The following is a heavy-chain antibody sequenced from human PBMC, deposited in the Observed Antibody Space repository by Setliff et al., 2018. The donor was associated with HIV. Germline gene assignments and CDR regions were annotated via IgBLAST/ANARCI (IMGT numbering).Heavy chain of an antibody. Sequence: ASETLSLTCTVSGGSFIGSSFQSTWIRQTPGKGLERIADIAYSGTTMYTNYNPSLESRVIVSEDTSRDQFFLKLTSVTADDTAIYYCARGPPFAYWGQGLLVTVSS. J-gene: IGHJ4*02. CDR2: IAYSGTTMYT. V-gene: IGHV4-39*07. CDR1: GGSFIGSSFQ. CDR3: ARGPPFAY.